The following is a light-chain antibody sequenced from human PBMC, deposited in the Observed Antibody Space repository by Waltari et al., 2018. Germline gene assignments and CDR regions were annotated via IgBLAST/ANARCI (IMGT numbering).Light chain of an antibody. Sequence: DIQMTQSPSSLSASVGDRVTITCRASQSISSYLNWYQQKPGKAPKLLIYAASSLQSGVPSRFSGSGSGTDFTLTISSLQPEDFATYYCQQSYSTLLFTFGPGNKVDIK. CDR2: AAS. CDR3: QQSYSTLLFT. J-gene: IGKJ3*01. V-gene: IGKV1-39*01. CDR1: QSISSY.